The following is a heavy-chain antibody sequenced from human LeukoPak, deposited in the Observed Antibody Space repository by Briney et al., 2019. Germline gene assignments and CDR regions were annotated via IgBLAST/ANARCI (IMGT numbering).Heavy chain of an antibody. CDR2: ISHHGSDK. J-gene: IGHJ3*02. Sequence: GGSLRLSCTASGFTFSNYAIHWVRQAPGKGLEWVAVISHHGSDKYYADSVKGRFTISRDNAKNSLYLQMNSLRAEDTAVYYCARGGYYYDSSGYYRRAFDIWGQGTMVTVSS. CDR1: GFTFSNYA. CDR3: ARGGYYYDSSGYYRRAFDI. V-gene: IGHV3-30-3*01. D-gene: IGHD3-22*01.